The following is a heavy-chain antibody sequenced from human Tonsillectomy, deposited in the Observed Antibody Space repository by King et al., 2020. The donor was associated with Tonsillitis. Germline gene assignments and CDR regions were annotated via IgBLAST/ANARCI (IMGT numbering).Heavy chain of an antibody. CDR1: GFTLSSYA. D-gene: IGHD3-3*01. CDR3: AKAPDYDFWSGNWFDP. J-gene: IGHJ5*02. V-gene: IGHV3-23*01. Sequence: VQLLESGGGLVQPGGSLRLSCAASGFTLSSYAMSWVRQAPGKGLEWVSAISGSGGYTYYADSVKGRFTISRDNSKNTLYLQMNSLRAEDTAVYYCAKAPDYDFWSGNWFDPWGQGTLDTVSS. CDR2: ISGSGGYT.